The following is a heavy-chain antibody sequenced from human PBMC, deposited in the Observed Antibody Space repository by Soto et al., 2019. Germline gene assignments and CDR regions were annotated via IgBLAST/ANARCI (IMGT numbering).Heavy chain of an antibody. J-gene: IGHJ4*02. Sequence: GASVKVSCKSSGYTFTGYFMHWVRQAPGQGLEWMGWINPNSGDTKYAQKFQGRVTMTRDMSISTAYMELRRLTSDDTAVYYYARVRTYYDSSGSLDYWGQGTLVTVXS. D-gene: IGHD3-22*01. CDR1: GYTFTGYF. CDR2: INPNSGDT. CDR3: ARVRTYYDSSGSLDY. V-gene: IGHV1-2*02.